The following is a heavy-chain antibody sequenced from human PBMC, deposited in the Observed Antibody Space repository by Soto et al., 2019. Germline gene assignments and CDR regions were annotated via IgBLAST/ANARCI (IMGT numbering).Heavy chain of an antibody. CDR3: GTDPYGGRRYYLDL. CDR2: SWYVASGGNI. D-gene: IGHD3-10*01. CDR1: GFTLSNYA. Sequence: QVQMVESGGGVVQPGRSLRLSCAASGFTLSNYAMHWVRQAPGKGLEWVAVSWYVASGGNIYYADSVKGRFAISRDDSKNTLYLEMKNLRAEDSGVYYCGTDPYGGRRYYLDLWGQGTLVTVSS. J-gene: IGHJ4*02. V-gene: IGHV3-33*01.